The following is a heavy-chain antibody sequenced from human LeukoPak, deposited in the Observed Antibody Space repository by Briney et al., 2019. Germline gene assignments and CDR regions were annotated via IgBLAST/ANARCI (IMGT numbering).Heavy chain of an antibody. V-gene: IGHV4-59*01. CDR3: ARERGYSGYDYGRANWFDP. J-gene: IGHJ5*02. Sequence: SETLSLTCAVSGGSLSGSYWSWIRQFPGKGLEWIGYIYYSGSTNYNPSLKSRVTISVDTSKNQFSLKLSSVTAADTAVYYCARERGYSGYDYGRANWFDPWGQGTLVTVSS. CDR2: IYYSGST. D-gene: IGHD5-12*01. CDR1: GGSLSGSY.